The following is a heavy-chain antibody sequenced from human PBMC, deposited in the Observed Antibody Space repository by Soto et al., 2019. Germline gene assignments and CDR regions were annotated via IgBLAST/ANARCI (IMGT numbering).Heavy chain of an antibody. V-gene: IGHV4-30-4*01. D-gene: IGHD3-16*02. CDR2: IYYSGST. J-gene: IGHJ5*02. CDR3: ASSVTFGGVIALLQFDP. Sequence: SETLSLTCTVSGGSISSGDYYWSWIRQPPGKGLEWIGYIYYSGSTYYNPSLKSRVTLSVDTSKNQFSLKLSSVTAADTAVYYCASSVTFGGVIALLQFDPWGQGTLVTVSS. CDR1: GGSISSGDYY.